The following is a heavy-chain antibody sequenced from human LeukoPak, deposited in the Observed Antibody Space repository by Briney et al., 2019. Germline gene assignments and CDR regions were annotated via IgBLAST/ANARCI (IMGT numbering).Heavy chain of an antibody. Sequence: SVKVSCKASGGTFSSYATSWVRQAPGQGLEWVGRIIPILGIANYAQKFQGRVTITADKSTSTAYMELSSLRSEDTAVYYCARDRGVAARVYYYYYYGMDVWGQGTTVTVSS. D-gene: IGHD6-6*01. V-gene: IGHV1-69*04. CDR1: GGTFSSYA. CDR3: ARDRGVAARVYYYYYYGMDV. CDR2: IIPILGIA. J-gene: IGHJ6*02.